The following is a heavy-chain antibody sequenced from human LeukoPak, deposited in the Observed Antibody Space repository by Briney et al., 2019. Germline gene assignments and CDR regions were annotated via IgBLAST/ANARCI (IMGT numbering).Heavy chain of an antibody. CDR1: GFTLSSYR. Sequence: PGGSLRLSCAASGFTLSSYRMHSVREAPGKRLGCVSRINSAGSRTSYADSVKGGFTISRDNAKNTLYLQRTSLRAENTPVYNCARAGYSGHPSRTYYYYYMDVGGKGTTVTISS. V-gene: IGHV3-74*01. D-gene: IGHD5-12*01. CDR2: INSAGSRT. J-gene: IGHJ6*03. CDR3: ARAGYSGHPSRTYYYYYMDV.